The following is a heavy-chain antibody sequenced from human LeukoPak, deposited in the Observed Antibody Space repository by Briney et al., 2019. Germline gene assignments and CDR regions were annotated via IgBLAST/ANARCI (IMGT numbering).Heavy chain of an antibody. CDR3: AKDSRMDV. CDR1: GITFSIFG. V-gene: IGHV3-30*18. Sequence: GGSLRLSCAVSGITFSIFGMHWVRQAPGKGLEWVAYISYNGSNKYLTDSVKGRFTISRDNSKNTLYLQMNSLRAEDTAVYYCAKDSRMDVWGQGTTVTVSS. J-gene: IGHJ6*02. CDR2: ISYNGSNK.